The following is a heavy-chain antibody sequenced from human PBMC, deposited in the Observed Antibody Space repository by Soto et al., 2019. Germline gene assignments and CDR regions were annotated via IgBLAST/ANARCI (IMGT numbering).Heavy chain of an antibody. CDR1: GGSFSGYY. Sequence: PSETLSLTCAVYGGSFSGYYWTWIRQPPGTGLEWIGEINHSGSTNYNPSLKSRVTISVDTSKNQFSLKLSSVTAADTAVYYCARGRSYYGSGSYYKNYNWFDPWGQGTLVTVSS. V-gene: IGHV4-34*01. CDR3: ARGRSYYGSGSYYKNYNWFDP. D-gene: IGHD3-10*01. CDR2: INHSGST. J-gene: IGHJ5*02.